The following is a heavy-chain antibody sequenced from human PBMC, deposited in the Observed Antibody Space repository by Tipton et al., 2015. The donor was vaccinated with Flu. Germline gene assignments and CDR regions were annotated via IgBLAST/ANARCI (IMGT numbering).Heavy chain of an antibody. CDR2: TYYSGST. CDR1: GGSISSYY. V-gene: IGHV4-59*01. Sequence: TLSLTCTVSGGSISSYYWSWIRQPPGKGLEWIGYTYYSGSTNYNPSLKSRVTISVDTSKNQFSLKLSSVTAADTAVYYCARVAAFDYYDSSGYLDYWGQGTLVTVSS. CDR3: ARVAAFDYYDSSGYLDY. D-gene: IGHD3-22*01. J-gene: IGHJ4*02.